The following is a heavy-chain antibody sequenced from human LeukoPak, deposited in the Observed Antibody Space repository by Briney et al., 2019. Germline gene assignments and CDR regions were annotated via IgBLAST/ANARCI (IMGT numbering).Heavy chain of an antibody. J-gene: IGHJ4*02. D-gene: IGHD2-21*02. V-gene: IGHV3-33*01. CDR1: GFTFSSYG. Sequence: GGSLRLSCAASGFTFSSYGMHWVRQAPGKGLEWVAVIWYDGSNKYYADSVKGRFTISRDNSKNTLYLQMNSLRAEDTAVYYCAGSLAYCGGDCRLGDYWGQGTLVTVSS. CDR3: AGSLAYCGGDCRLGDY. CDR2: IWYDGSNK.